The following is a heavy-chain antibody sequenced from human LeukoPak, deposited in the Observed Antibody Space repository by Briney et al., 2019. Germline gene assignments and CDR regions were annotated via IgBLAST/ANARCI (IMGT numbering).Heavy chain of an antibody. CDR3: ANDYRSGSFHDF. CDR1: GFTFSSYA. V-gene: IGHV3-23*01. CDR2: IRGSGGST. J-gene: IGHJ4*02. Sequence: GGSLRLSCGASGFTFSSYAMSWVRQGPWKGLEWVSGIRGSGGSTYYADSVKGRFTISRDNSKNTLYLQMNTLRAEDTAVYYCANDYRSGSFHDFWGQGTLVTVSS. D-gene: IGHD3-10*01.